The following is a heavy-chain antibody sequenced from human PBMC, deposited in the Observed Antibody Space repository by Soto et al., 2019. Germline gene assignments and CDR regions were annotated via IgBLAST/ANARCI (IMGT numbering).Heavy chain of an antibody. CDR2: IYYSGST. CDR1: GGSISSGDYY. CDR3: ARGRGDGSSSWYDWFDP. J-gene: IGHJ5*02. Sequence: SETLSLTCTVSGGSISSGDYYWSWIRQPPGKGLEWIGYIYYSGSTYYNPSLKSRVTMSVDTSKSQFSLRLSSVTAADTAVYYCARGRGDGSSSWYDWFDPWGQGTLVTVSS. V-gene: IGHV4-30-4*01. D-gene: IGHD6-13*01.